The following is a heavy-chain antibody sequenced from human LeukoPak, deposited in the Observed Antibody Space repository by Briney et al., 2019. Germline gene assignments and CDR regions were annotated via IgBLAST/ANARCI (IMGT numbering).Heavy chain of an antibody. CDR2: ISYDGSNK. CDR1: GFTFSSYG. D-gene: IGHD2-21*01. CDR3: AKDTFPWGMDV. Sequence: GGSLRLSCAASGFTFSSYGMHWVRQAPGKGLEWVAVISYDGSNKYYADSVKGRFTISRDNSKNTLYLQMNSLRAENTAVYYCAKDTFPWGMDVWGQGTTVTVSS. V-gene: IGHV3-30*18. J-gene: IGHJ6*02.